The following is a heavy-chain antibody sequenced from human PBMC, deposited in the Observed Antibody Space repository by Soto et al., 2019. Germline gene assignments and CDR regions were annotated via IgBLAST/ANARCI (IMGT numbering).Heavy chain of an antibody. CDR2: MSRTGDNT. CDR1: GFTFSIYA. D-gene: IGHD2-15*01. Sequence: GGSLRLSCAASGFTFSIYAMTWVRQSPGKGLEWVSSMSRTGDNTYYADSVKGRFTISRDNAKNSLFLQMNSLRAEDTAVYYCARVKDCSGDSCYSGWFDPWGQGTLVTVSS. CDR3: ARVKDCSGDSCYSGWFDP. J-gene: IGHJ5*02. V-gene: IGHV3-23*01.